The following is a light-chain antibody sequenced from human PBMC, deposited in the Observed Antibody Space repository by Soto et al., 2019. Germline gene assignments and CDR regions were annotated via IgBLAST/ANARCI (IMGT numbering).Light chain of an antibody. Sequence: QTVVTQEPSFSVSPGGTVTLTCGFNSGSVSASSYPSWYQQTPGQTPRTLIYSTNNRSSGVPDRFSGSILGNKAALTITGAQVDDESHYYCALYMGSGIYVFGTGTKLTVL. CDR2: STN. CDR3: ALYMGSGIYV. V-gene: IGLV8-61*01. CDR1: SGSVSASSY. J-gene: IGLJ1*01.